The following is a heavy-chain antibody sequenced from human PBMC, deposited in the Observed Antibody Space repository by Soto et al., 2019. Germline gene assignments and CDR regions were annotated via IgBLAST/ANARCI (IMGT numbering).Heavy chain of an antibody. CDR3: ARDGGSGSSYKNYFDP. J-gene: IGHJ5*02. CDR2: IHYNGNA. V-gene: IGHV4-31*03. Sequence: LSLTCTVSGDSISSGGFYWSWIRQHPGKGLEWIGYIHYNGNAYYSPSLESRATISVDTSKNQIFLRLTTMTAADTAVYYCARDGGSGSSYKNYFDPWGQGNPVTV. CDR1: GDSISSGGFY. D-gene: IGHD1-26*01.